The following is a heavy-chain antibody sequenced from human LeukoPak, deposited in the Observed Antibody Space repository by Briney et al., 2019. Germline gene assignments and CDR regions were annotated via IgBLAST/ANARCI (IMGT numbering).Heavy chain of an antibody. Sequence: ASVKVSCKSSGYTFSDYYMHWVRQAPGQGLEWLGWTNPKSGDTNYAQKFQGRVTMTRDTSISTAYLQWSSLKASDTAMYYCARHAYGDGDLGHWGQGTLVTVSS. CDR1: GYTFSDYY. CDR3: ARHAYGDGDLGH. J-gene: IGHJ4*02. D-gene: IGHD4-17*01. CDR2: TNPKSGDT. V-gene: IGHV1-2*02.